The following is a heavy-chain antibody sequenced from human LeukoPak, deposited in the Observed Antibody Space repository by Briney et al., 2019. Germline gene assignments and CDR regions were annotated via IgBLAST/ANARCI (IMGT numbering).Heavy chain of an antibody. D-gene: IGHD2-15*01. CDR3: ARGVYCSGGSCYLLDY. V-gene: IGHV4-38-2*01. Sequence: SETLSLTCAVSGYSISSGYYWGWIRQPPGKGLEWIGSIYHSGSTYYNPSLKSRVTISVDKSKNQFSLKLSSVTAADTAVYYWARGVYCSGGSCYLLDYWGQGTLVTVSS. CDR2: IYHSGST. CDR1: GYSISSGYY. J-gene: IGHJ4*02.